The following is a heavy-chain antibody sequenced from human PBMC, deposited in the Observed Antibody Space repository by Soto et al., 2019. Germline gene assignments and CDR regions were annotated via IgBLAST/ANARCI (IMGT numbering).Heavy chain of an antibody. CDR3: ARHKRSGWYRGYFDY. V-gene: IGHV4-34*01. J-gene: IGHJ4*02. D-gene: IGHD6-19*01. CDR2: INHSGST. Sequence: PSETLSLTCAVYGGSFSGYYWSWIRQPPGKGLEWIGEINHSGSTNYNPSLKSRVTISVDTSKNQFSLKLSSVTAADTAVYYCARHKRSGWYRGYFDYWGQGTLVTVSS. CDR1: GGSFSGYY.